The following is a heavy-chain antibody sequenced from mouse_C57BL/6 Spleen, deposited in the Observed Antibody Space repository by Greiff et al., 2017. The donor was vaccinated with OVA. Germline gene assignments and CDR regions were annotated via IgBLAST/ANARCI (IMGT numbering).Heavy chain of an antibody. J-gene: IGHJ4*01. Sequence: VMLVESGPGLVQPSQSLSITCTVSGFSLTSYGVHWVRQSPGKGLEWLGVIWSGGSTDYNAAFISRLSISKDNSKSQVFFKMNSLQADDTAIYYCARIGTAQARAMDYWGQGTSVTVSS. CDR2: IWSGGST. CDR3: ARIGTAQARAMDY. D-gene: IGHD3-2*02. V-gene: IGHV2-2*01. CDR1: GFSLTSYG.